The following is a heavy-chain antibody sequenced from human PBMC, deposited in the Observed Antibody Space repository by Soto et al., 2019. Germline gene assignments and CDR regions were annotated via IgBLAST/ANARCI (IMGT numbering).Heavy chain of an antibody. D-gene: IGHD6-13*01. V-gene: IGHV3-9*01. CDR3: AKGGSAALIAPSGRDNWFDP. CDR1: GFAFDDYV. J-gene: IGHJ5*02. CDR2: XTXXXGTI. Sequence: EVXLVESGGGXVQPGRSLRLXXXASGFAFDDYVVHWVXXPPGRGLEWVSXXTXXXGTIRYVDSVKGRFTISRDNAENSLYLQMNSLRPEDTAVYYCAKGGSAALIAPSGRDNWFDPWGQGTQVAVSS.